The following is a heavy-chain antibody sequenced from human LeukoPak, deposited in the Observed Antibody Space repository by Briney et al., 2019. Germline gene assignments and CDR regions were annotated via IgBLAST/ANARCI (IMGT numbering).Heavy chain of an antibody. CDR2: ITSSGRYI. Sequence: PGGSLRLSCAASGFTFSSYSMNWVRQAPGKGLEWVSSITSSGRYIYYADSVKGRFTISRDNAENTLYLQMNSLRVEDTAVYYCAREAESTGAWYMDVWGKGTTVTVSS. V-gene: IGHV3-21*01. J-gene: IGHJ6*03. CDR1: GFTFSSYS. CDR3: AREAESTGAWYMDV. D-gene: IGHD1-1*01.